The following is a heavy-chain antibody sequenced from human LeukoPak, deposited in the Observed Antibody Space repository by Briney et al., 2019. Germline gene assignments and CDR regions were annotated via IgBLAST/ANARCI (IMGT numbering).Heavy chain of an antibody. CDR3: ARGDVDPAMAVDY. CDR1: GGSISSGGYY. J-gene: IGHJ4*02. D-gene: IGHD5-18*01. CDR2: IYYSGST. Sequence: SQTLSLTCTVSGGSISSGGYYWSWIRQHPGKGLEWIGYIYYSGSTYYNPSLKSRVTISVDTSKNQFSLKLSSVTAADTAVYYCARGDVDPAMAVDYWGQGTLVTVSS. V-gene: IGHV4-31*03.